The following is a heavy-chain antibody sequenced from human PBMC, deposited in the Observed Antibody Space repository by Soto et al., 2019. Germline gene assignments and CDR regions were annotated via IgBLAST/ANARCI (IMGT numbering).Heavy chain of an antibody. CDR1: GGSISSYY. CDR3: ARHPTVTEYYFDY. Sequence: PSETLSLTCTVSGGSISSYYWSWIRQPPGKGLEWIGYIYYSATTNYNPSLKSRVTISVDTSKNQFSLKLSSVTAADTAVYYCARHPTVTEYYFDYWGQGTLVTVSS. CDR2: IYYSATT. D-gene: IGHD4-17*01. J-gene: IGHJ4*02. V-gene: IGHV4-59*08.